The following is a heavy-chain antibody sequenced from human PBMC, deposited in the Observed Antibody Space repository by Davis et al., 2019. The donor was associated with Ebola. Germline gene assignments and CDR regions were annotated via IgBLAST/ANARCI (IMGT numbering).Heavy chain of an antibody. CDR3: AKGNRVTYQYDSGDDY. J-gene: IGHJ4*02. CDR2: ISGSGDNT. D-gene: IGHD3-22*01. V-gene: IGHV3-23*01. Sequence: GESLKISCAASGFTFSSYGMHWVRQAPGKGLEWVSYISGSGDNTYYADSVKGRFTISRDNSKSTLYLQMTSLRADDTAVYYCAKGNRVTYQYDSGDDYWGQGTLVTVSS. CDR1: GFTFSSYG.